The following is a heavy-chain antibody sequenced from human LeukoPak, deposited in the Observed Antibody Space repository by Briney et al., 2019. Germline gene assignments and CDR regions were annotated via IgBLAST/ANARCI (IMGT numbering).Heavy chain of an antibody. CDR3: ASDPFNIAAHDAFNF. V-gene: IGHV3-48*01. CDR2: SSWSSSTI. CDR1: GFTLSSYT. Sequence: GGSLRLSCAASGFTLSSYTMNWVRQAPGKGLEWVSYSSWSSSTIYYADSVKGRFTISRDNAKNSLYLQMNSLRAEDTAVYYCASDPFNIAAHDAFNFWGQGTAVTVSS. J-gene: IGHJ3*01. D-gene: IGHD2-21*01.